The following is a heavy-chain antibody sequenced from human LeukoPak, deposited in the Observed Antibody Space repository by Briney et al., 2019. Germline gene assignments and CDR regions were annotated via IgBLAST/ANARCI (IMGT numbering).Heavy chain of an antibody. D-gene: IGHD1-26*01. CDR1: GGSFSGYY. Sequence: PSETLSLTCAVYGGSFSGYYWSWIRQPPGKGLEWIGEINHSGSTNYNPSLKSQVTISVDTSKNQFSLKLSSVTAADTAVYYCARGPSVGATNLNWFDPWGQGTLVTVSS. J-gene: IGHJ5*02. CDR3: ARGPSVGATNLNWFDP. V-gene: IGHV4-34*01. CDR2: INHSGST.